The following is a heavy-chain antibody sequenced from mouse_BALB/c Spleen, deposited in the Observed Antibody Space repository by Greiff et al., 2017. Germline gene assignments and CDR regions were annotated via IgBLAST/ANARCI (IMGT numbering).Heavy chain of an antibody. V-gene: IGHV5-17*02. D-gene: IGHD2-14*01. CDR1: GFTFSSFG. Sequence: EVQGVESGGGLVQPGGSRKLSCAASGFTFSSFGMHWVRQAPEKGLEWVAYISSGSSTIYYADTVKGRFTISRDNPKNTMFLQMTSLRSEDTAMYYCGGWVEYEAWFGYWGQGTLVTVSA. J-gene: IGHJ3*01. CDR2: ISSGSSTI. CDR3: GGWVEYEAWFGY.